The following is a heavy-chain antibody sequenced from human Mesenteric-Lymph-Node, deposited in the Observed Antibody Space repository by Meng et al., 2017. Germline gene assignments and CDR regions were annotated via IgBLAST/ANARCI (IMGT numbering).Heavy chain of an antibody. Sequence: GGSLRLSCAASGFTFSSYAMSWVRHAPGKGLEWVSAISGSGGSTYYAGSVKGRFTISRDNSKNTLYLQMNSLRVEDTALYYCAKAEIPNYYDSSGPDYWGQGTLVTVSS. J-gene: IGHJ4*02. V-gene: IGHV3-23*01. CDR3: AKAEIPNYYDSSGPDY. CDR1: GFTFSSYA. CDR2: ISGSGGST. D-gene: IGHD3-22*01.